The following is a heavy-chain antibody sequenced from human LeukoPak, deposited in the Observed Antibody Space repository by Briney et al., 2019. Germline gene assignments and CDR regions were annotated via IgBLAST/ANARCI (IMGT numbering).Heavy chain of an antibody. CDR2: IRYDGSNK. V-gene: IGHV3-30*02. CDR1: GFTFSSFG. J-gene: IGHJ6*03. D-gene: IGHD4-17*01. CDR3: AKAKPNYGDYVRGFYYCMDV. Sequence: GGSLRLSCAASGFTFSSFGMHWVRQAPGKGLEWVAFIRYDGSNKYYADSVKGRFTISRDNSKNTLYLQMNSLRAEDTAMYYCAKAKPNYGDYVRGFYYCMDVWGKGTTVTISS.